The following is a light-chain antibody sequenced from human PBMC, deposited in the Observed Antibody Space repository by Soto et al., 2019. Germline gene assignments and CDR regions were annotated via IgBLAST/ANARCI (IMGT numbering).Light chain of an antibody. Sequence: EIVLTQSPVTLSLSPWGRATLSCRASQSVSSSYLAWYQQKPGQAPRLLIYGTSSRATGIPDRFSGSGSGTDFTLTISRLEPEDFAVYYCQQYDNSWTFGQGTKVDIK. J-gene: IGKJ1*01. CDR1: QSVSSSY. CDR3: QQYDNSWT. V-gene: IGKV3-20*01. CDR2: GTS.